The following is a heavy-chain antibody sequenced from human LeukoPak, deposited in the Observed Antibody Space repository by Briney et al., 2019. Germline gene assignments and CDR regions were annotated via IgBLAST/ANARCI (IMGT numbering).Heavy chain of an antibody. D-gene: IGHD3-10*01. J-gene: IGHJ3*02. CDR2: IYHSGST. CDR1: GYSISSGYY. CDR3: ARDSGIGASDI. Sequence: SETLSLTCTVSGYSISSGYYWGWIRQPPGKGLEWIGSIYHSGSTYYNPSLKSRVTISVDTSKNQFSLKLSSVTAADTAVYYCARDSGIGASDIWGQGTMVTVSS. V-gene: IGHV4-38-2*02.